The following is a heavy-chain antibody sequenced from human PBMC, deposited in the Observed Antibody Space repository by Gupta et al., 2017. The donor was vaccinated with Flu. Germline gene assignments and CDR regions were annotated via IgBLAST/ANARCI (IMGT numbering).Heavy chain of an antibody. Sequence: SSSSYYCGWIRQPPGKGLEWIGNFYSSENTYDNPSLKSRVTISVDTSKNQFSLKLSSVTAADTAVYYCARIYPSGYYLDYWGQGTLVTVSS. CDR3: ARIYPSGYYLDY. CDR2: FYSSENT. D-gene: IGHD2-2*02. CDR1: SSSSYY. J-gene: IGHJ4*02. V-gene: IGHV4-39*01.